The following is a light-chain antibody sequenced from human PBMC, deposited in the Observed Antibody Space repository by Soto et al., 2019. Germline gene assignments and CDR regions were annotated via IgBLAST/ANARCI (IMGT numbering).Light chain of an antibody. CDR3: QQYGRSPPFT. V-gene: IGKV3-20*01. Sequence: EIVLTQSPGTLSLSPGERATLSCRASQSVSSTYIAWYQQNPGQPPRLLIYGASSRATGIPHRFSGSGSGTDFTLTISRLEPEDFAVYFCQQYGRSPPFTFGQGTKVEIK. CDR2: GAS. J-gene: IGKJ2*01. CDR1: QSVSSTY.